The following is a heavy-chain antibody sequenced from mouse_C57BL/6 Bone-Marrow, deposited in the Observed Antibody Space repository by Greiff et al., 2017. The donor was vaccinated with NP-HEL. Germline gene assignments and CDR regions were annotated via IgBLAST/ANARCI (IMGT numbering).Heavy chain of an antibody. J-gene: IGHJ3*01. V-gene: IGHV8-8*01. CDR2: IWWDDDK. CDR3: SKGDYGSSSWFAY. Sequence: QVTLKESGPGILQPSQTLSLTCSFSGFSLSTFGMGVGWIRQPSGKGLEWLAHIWWDDDKYYNPALKSRLTISKATSKNQVFLKIANVDTADTATYHCSKGDYGSSSWFAYWGQGTLVTVSA. D-gene: IGHD1-1*01. CDR1: GFSLSTFGMG.